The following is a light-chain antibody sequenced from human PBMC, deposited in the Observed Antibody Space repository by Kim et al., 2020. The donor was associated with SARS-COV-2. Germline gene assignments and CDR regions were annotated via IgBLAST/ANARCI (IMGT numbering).Light chain of an antibody. Sequence: QSVVTQPPSVSEAPRQRVTISCSGSSSNIGNNAVNWYQQFPGKAPKLVIYYDDLLPSGVSDRFSGSRSGTSASLAISGLQSEDEADYYCAVWDDYLSGVVFGGGTQLTVL. CDR2: YDD. CDR3: AVWDDYLSGVV. V-gene: IGLV1-36*01. J-gene: IGLJ2*01. CDR1: SSNIGNNA.